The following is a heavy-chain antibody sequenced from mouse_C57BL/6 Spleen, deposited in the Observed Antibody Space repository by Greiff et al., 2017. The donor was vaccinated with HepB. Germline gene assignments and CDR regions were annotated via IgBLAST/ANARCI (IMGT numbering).Heavy chain of an antibody. D-gene: IGHD2-4*01. J-gene: IGHJ2*01. CDR3: ARQEITTEGDYFDY. Sequence: VKLVESGPGLVAPSQSLSITCTVSGFSLTSYGVHWVRQPPGKGLEWLVVIWSDGSTTYNSALKSRLSISKDNSKSQVFLKMNNLHTDDTAKYYCARQEITTEGDYFDYWGQGTTLTVSS. CDR1: GFSLTSYG. CDR2: IWSDGST. V-gene: IGHV2-6-1*01.